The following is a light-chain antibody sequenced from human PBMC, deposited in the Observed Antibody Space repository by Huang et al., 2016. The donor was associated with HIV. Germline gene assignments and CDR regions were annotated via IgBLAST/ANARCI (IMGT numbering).Light chain of an antibody. J-gene: IGKJ5*01. CDR3: QQYNNWPPIT. V-gene: IGKV3-15*01. CDR1: QSVSSN. CDR2: GAS. Sequence: EIVMTQSPVTLSVSPGERATLSCRASQSVSSNLAWYQQKPGQGPRLLIYGASTRATGVPARFSGSGSGTEFTLTISSLQSEDFALYYCQQYNNWPPITFGQGTRLEIK.